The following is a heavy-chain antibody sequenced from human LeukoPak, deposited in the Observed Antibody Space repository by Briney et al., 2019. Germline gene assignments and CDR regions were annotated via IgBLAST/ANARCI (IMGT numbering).Heavy chain of an antibody. Sequence: SETLSLTCTVSGGSISSYYWSWIRQPPGKGLEWIGYTYYSGSTNYNPSLKSRVTLSVDTSKNQFSLKLTSVAAADTAVYYCARIPYYYDSSGYFDYWGQGTLVTVSS. CDR3: ARIPYYYDSSGYFDY. D-gene: IGHD3-22*01. CDR2: TYYSGST. J-gene: IGHJ4*02. CDR1: GGSISSYY. V-gene: IGHV4-59*01.